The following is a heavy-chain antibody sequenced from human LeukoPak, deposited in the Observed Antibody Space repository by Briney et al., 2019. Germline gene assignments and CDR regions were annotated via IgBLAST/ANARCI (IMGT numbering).Heavy chain of an antibody. CDR3: ARGGPAYDSSGYYGMDV. Sequence: SVKVSCKASGGTFSSYAISWVRQAPGQGLEWMGGIIPIFGTANYAQKFQGRVTITADESTSTAYMELSSLRSEDTAVYYCARGGPAYDSSGYYGMDVWGQGTTATVSS. CDR1: GGTFSSYA. J-gene: IGHJ6*02. D-gene: IGHD3-22*01. V-gene: IGHV1-69*01. CDR2: IIPIFGTA.